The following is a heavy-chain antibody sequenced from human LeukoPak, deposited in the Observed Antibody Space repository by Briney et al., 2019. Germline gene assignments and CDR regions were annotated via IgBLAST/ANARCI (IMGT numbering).Heavy chain of an antibody. D-gene: IGHD3-10*01. Sequence: SVKVSCKASGGTFSSYAISWVRQAPGQGLEWMGGIIPIFGTADYAQKFQGRVTITADESTSTAYMELSSLRSEDTAVYYCARGRFGELFLNWFDPWGQGTLVTVSS. CDR3: ARGRFGELFLNWFDP. CDR1: GGTFSSYA. V-gene: IGHV1-69*13. CDR2: IIPIFGTA. J-gene: IGHJ5*02.